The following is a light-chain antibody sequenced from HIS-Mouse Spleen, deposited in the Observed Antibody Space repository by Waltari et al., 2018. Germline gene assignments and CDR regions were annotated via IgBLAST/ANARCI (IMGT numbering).Light chain of an antibody. CDR1: QSISSY. CDR2: AAS. J-gene: IGKJ1*01. Sequence: DIQMTQSPSSLSASVGDRVPITCRASQSISSYLNWYQQNPGKAPKLLIYAASSLQSGVPSSFSGSGSGTDFTLTISSLQPEDFATYYCQQSYSTPRTFGQGTKVEIK. V-gene: IGKV1-39*01. CDR3: QQSYSTPRT.